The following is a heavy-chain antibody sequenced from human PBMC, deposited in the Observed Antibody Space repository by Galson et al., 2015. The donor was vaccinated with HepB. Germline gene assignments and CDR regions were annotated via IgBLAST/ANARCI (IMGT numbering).Heavy chain of an antibody. Sequence: SVKVSCKASGYTFTSYGISWVRQAPGQGLEWMGWISAYNGNTNYAQKLQGRVTMTTDRSTSTAYMELRGLRSDDTAVYYCARAEGVYSSFDYWGQGTLVTVSS. CDR2: ISAYNGNT. J-gene: IGHJ4*02. CDR1: GYTFTSYG. V-gene: IGHV1-18*04. D-gene: IGHD6-13*01. CDR3: ARAEGVYSSFDY.